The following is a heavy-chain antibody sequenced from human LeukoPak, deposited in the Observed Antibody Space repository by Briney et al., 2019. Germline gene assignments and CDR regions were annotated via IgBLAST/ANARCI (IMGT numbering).Heavy chain of an antibody. CDR1: GGSISSSNW. V-gene: IGHV4-4*02. D-gene: IGHD3-16*02. Sequence: PSETLSLTCAVSGGSISSSNWWSWIRQPPGKGLEWIGEINHSGSTNYNPSLKSRVTISVDTSKNQFSLKLSSVTAADTAVYYCARHFPNTFGGVIVTGSWFDPWGQGTLVTVSS. CDR2: INHSGST. CDR3: ARHFPNTFGGVIVTGSWFDP. J-gene: IGHJ5*02.